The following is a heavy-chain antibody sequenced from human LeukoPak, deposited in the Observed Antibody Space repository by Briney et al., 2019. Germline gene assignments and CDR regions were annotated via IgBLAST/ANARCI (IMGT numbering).Heavy chain of an antibody. CDR2: ISSSGSTI. V-gene: IGHV3-48*03. CDR1: GFTFSSYE. Sequence: GGSLRLSCAASGFTFSSYEMNWVRQATGKGLEWVSYISSSGSTIYYADSVKGRFTISRDNAKNSLYLQMNSLTAEDTAVYYCARGILYFDYWGQGTLVTLSS. CDR3: ARGILYFDY. J-gene: IGHJ4*02.